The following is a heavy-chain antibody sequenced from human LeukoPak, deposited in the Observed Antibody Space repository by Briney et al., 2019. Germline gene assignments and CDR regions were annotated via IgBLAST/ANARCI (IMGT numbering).Heavy chain of an antibody. V-gene: IGHV1-46*01. CDR2: INPSGGRT. J-gene: IGHJ3*02. CDR3: VRDGEVIIKPAASFPHDAFDI. D-gene: IGHD3-10*01. CDR1: GYTFTSYY. Sequence: ASVRVSCKASGYTFTSYYMHWVRQAPGQGLEWMGIINPSGGRTNYAPKFQGRVTMTRDTATSTVYMELSSLRSEDTAVYYCVRDGEVIIKPAASFPHDAFDIWGQGTMVIVSS.